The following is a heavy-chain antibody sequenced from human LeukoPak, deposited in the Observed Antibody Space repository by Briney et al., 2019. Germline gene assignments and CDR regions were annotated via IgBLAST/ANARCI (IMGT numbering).Heavy chain of an antibody. CDR1: GFTFSSYG. Sequence: GGSLRLSCAASGFTFSSYGMHWVRQAPGKGLEWVAFIRYDGSNKYYADSVKGRFTISRDNAKNSLYLQMNSLKVEDTAIYYCARDNWVDCWGQGTLVTVSS. CDR2: IRYDGSNK. CDR3: ARDNWVDC. J-gene: IGHJ5*01. V-gene: IGHV3-30*02.